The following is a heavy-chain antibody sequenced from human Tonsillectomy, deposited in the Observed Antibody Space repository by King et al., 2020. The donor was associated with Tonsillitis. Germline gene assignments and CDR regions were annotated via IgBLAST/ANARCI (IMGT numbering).Heavy chain of an antibody. V-gene: IGHV4-34*01. D-gene: IGHD4-23*01. CDR3: ARDGHYVGNSSLCVDL. Sequence: VQLQQWGAGLLKPSETLSLTCAVYGGSFSGYYWSWIRQPPGKGLEWIGEINHSGSTNYNPSLKSRVTISVDTSKNQFSLKLSSVTAADTAVYYCARDGHYVGNSSLCVDLWRRTPLATLS. CDR1: GGSFSGYY. CDR2: INHSGST. J-gene: IGHJ2*01.